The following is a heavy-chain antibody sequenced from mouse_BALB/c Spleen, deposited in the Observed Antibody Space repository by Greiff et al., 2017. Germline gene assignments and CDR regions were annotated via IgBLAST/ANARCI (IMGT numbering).Heavy chain of an antibody. D-gene: IGHD1-1*01. CDR2: IWGDGST. V-gene: IGHV2-6-7*01. Sequence: VHLVESGPGLVAPSQSLSITCTVSGFSLTGYGVNWVRQPPGKGLEWLGMIWGDGSTDYNSALKSRLSISKDNSKSQVFLKMNSLQTDDTARYYCARDEDYYGSSYDAMDYWGQGTSVTVSS. J-gene: IGHJ4*01. CDR1: GFSLTGYG. CDR3: ARDEDYYGSSYDAMDY.